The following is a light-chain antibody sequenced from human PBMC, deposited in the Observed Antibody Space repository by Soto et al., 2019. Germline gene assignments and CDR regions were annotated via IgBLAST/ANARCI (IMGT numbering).Light chain of an antibody. CDR1: GSDIGGYNY. J-gene: IGLJ1*01. CDR2: DVW. V-gene: IGLV2-14*03. Sequence: QSVLTQPASVSGSPGQSITIYCIGTGSDIGGYNYVSWYQQHPGKAPTLMIYDVWARPLGVSHRFSGPKSGNTASLTISGLQGDDEADYYRSSYTADMTYVFGTGTKVTVL. CDR3: SSYTADMTYV.